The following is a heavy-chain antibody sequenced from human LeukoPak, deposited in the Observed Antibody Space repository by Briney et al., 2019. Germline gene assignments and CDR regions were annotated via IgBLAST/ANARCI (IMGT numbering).Heavy chain of an antibody. CDR3: ARDFDSGSRH. CDR1: GFTFSSFT. V-gene: IGHV3-30-3*01. CDR2: TSYDGCSK. D-gene: IGHD1-26*01. Sequence: PGGSLILSCVASGFTFSSFTMHWVRQAPGQGLEWVALTSYDGCSKYYADSVKGRFTISRDNSKNTLYLEMNSLRAEDTAVYYCARDFDSGSRHWGQGTLVIV. J-gene: IGHJ4*02.